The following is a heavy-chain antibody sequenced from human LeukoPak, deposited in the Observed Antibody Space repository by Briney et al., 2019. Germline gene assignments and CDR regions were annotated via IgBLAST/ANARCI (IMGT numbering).Heavy chain of an antibody. J-gene: IGHJ4*02. D-gene: IGHD5-12*01. CDR1: GFTFSSYA. CDR3: AKQGVAPLPSNYFDY. V-gene: IGHV3-23*01. CDR2: ISGSGGST. Sequence: AGGSLRLSCAASGFTFSSYAMSWVRQAPGEGLEWVSAISGSGGSTYYADSVKGRFTISRDNSKNTLYLQMNSLRAEDTAVYYCAKQGVAPLPSNYFDYWGQGTLVTVSS.